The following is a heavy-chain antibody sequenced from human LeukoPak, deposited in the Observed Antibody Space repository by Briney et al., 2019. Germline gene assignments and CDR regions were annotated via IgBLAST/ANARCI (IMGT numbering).Heavy chain of an antibody. V-gene: IGHV3-7*01. D-gene: IGHD5-12*01. CDR3: VNLGYSD. CDR1: GFSFSAAW. Sequence: GGPLRLSCEASGFSFSAAWMTWVRQAPGKGLEWVATIKNDGSDKYYVDSVKGRFTLSRDNAKNLVYLQMDSLRVEDTAVYYCVNLGYSDGGQGTLVTVSA. J-gene: IGHJ4*02. CDR2: IKNDGSDK.